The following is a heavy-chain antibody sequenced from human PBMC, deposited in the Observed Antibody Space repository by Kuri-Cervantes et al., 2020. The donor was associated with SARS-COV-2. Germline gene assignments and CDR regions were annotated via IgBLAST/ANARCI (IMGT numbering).Heavy chain of an antibody. Sequence: ASVKVSCKVSGCTLTELSMHWVRQAPGKGLEWMGGFDPEDGETIYAQKFQGRVTMTEDTSTDTAYMELSSLRSEDTAVYYCATSYSVYAISYFDYWGQGTLVTVSS. CDR1: GCTLTELS. CDR2: FDPEDGET. D-gene: IGHD2-8*01. V-gene: IGHV1-24*01. CDR3: ATSYSVYAISYFDY. J-gene: IGHJ4*02.